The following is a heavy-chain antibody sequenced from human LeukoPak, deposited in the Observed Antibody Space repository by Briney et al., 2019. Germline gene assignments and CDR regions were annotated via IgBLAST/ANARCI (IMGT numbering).Heavy chain of an antibody. CDR3: ARDISAAGHYYHYYTMDV. D-gene: IGHD2/OR15-2a*01. J-gene: IGHJ6*02. V-gene: IGHV3-48*04. Sequence: PGGSLRLSCAASGFSFSDYDTNWVRQAPGEGLEWVSYIGPSGSTIFYADSVKGRFTVSRDNAKKSLYLQMDSLRADDTAVYYCARDISAAGHYYHYYTMDVWGQGTTVTVSS. CDR1: GFSFSDYD. CDR2: IGPSGSTI.